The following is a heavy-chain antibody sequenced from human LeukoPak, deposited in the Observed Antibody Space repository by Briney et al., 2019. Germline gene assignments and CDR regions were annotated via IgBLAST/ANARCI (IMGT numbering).Heavy chain of an antibody. J-gene: IGHJ4*02. CDR1: GFTFSNSA. Sequence: GALRLSCAASGFTFSNSAMSWVRQAPGKGLEWVSAISGSGGSTYYADSVKGRFTISRDNSKNTLYLQMNSLRAEDTAVYYCAKAVGYGDYSIDYWGQGTLVTVSS. D-gene: IGHD4-17*01. V-gene: IGHV3-23*01. CDR2: ISGSGGST. CDR3: AKAVGYGDYSIDY.